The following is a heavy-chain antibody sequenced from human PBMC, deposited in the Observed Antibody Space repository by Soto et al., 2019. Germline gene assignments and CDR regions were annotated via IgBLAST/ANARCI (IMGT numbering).Heavy chain of an antibody. D-gene: IGHD3-10*01. CDR2: NHYTGST. CDR1: GGSVSSGGYY. V-gene: IGHV4-31*03. CDR3: ATGDLTAGELFFGY. J-gene: IGHJ4*02. Sequence: SDTLSLTCTVSGGSVSSGGYYCNWIRQHPGKGLEWIGYNHYTGSTFYNPSLKSRVTISVDTSKNQFSLKLSSVTAADTAVYYCATGDLTAGELFFGYWGQGTLVNVSS.